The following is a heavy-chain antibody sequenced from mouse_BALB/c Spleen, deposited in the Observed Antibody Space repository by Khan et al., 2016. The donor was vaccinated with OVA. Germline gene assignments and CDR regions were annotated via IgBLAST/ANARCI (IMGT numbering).Heavy chain of an antibody. CDR1: GYSFTGYF. Sequence: VQLQQSGPELVKPGASVKISCKASGYSFTGYFMNWVMQSHGKSLEWIGRINPHIGETFYNQKFRDKASLSVDESSSTAHMELRSLASEDSAVYYCARTYGSDLDYWGQGTTLTVSS. D-gene: IGHD1-1*01. J-gene: IGHJ2*01. CDR3: ARTYGSDLDY. V-gene: IGHV1-20*02. CDR2: INPHIGET.